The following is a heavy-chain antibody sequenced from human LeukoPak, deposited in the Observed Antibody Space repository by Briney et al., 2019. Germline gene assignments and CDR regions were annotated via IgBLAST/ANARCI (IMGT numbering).Heavy chain of an antibody. Sequence: PSETLSLTCTVSGGSISSYYWSWIRQPPGKGLEWIGYIYYSGSTNYNPSLKSRVTISVDTSKNQFSLKLSSVTAADTAVYYCARYTNSGWYFDYWGQGTLVTVSS. J-gene: IGHJ4*02. CDR1: GGSISSYY. D-gene: IGHD6-19*01. CDR2: IYYSGST. V-gene: IGHV4-59*01. CDR3: ARYTNSGWYFDY.